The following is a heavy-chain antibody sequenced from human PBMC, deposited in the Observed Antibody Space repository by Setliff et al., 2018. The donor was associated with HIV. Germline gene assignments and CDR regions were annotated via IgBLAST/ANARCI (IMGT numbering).Heavy chain of an antibody. CDR2: INWNSVSR. Sequence: YLRLSCEASGFTFDDYAMHWGRQAPGKGLEWVAGINWNSVSRAYADSVQGRFTISRDNAKNLVYLEMNSLRPEDTALYFCAKDYGDGHNWGAFDIWGQGIMVTVSS. CDR3: AKDYGDGHNWGAFDI. J-gene: IGHJ3*02. CDR1: GFTFDDYA. V-gene: IGHV3-9*01. D-gene: IGHD1-1*01.